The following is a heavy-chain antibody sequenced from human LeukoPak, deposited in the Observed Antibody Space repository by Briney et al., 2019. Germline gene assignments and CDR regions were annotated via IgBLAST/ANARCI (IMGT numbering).Heavy chain of an antibody. V-gene: IGHV4-39*07. J-gene: IGHJ4*02. D-gene: IGHD6-13*01. CDR1: GGSISSSSYY. Sequence: SETLSLTCTVSGGSISSSSYYWGWIRQPPGKGLEWIGSIYYSGSTYYNPSLKRRVTISVDTSKNQFSLKLSSVTAADTAVYYCASIAAAGTYTLDFWGQGTLVTVSS. CDR3: ASIAAAGTYTLDF. CDR2: IYYSGST.